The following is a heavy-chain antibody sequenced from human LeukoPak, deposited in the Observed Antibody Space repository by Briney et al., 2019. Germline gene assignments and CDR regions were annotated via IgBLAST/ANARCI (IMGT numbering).Heavy chain of an antibody. D-gene: IGHD6-13*01. V-gene: IGHV1-8*01. Sequence: GASVKVSCKASGYTFTSYDINWVRQATGQGLEWMGWMNPNSGNTGYAQKFQGRVTMTRNTSISTAYMELSSLRSEDTAVYYCARGRRGLAAGSYYYYMDVWGKGTTVTVS. CDR3: ARGRRGLAAGSYYYYMDV. CDR2: MNPNSGNT. J-gene: IGHJ6*03. CDR1: GYTFTSYD.